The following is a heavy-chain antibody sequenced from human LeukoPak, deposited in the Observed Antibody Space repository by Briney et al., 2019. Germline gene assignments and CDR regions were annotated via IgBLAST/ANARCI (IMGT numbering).Heavy chain of an antibody. Sequence: PGGSLRLSCAASGFTFSSYAMSWVRQAPGKGLEWVSAISGSGGSTYYADPVKGRFTISRDNSKNTLYLQMNSLRAEDTAVYYCAKDQLIVGATTAGYWGQGTLVTVSS. CDR1: GFTFSSYA. D-gene: IGHD1-26*01. J-gene: IGHJ4*02. CDR3: AKDQLIVGATTAGY. V-gene: IGHV3-23*01. CDR2: ISGSGGST.